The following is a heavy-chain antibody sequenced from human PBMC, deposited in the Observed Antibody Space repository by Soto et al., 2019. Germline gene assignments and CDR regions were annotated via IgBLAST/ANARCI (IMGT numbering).Heavy chain of an antibody. CDR1: GGSISSGDYF. V-gene: IGHV4-30-4*01. D-gene: IGHD2-2*01. CDR2: IYYSGSA. J-gene: IGHJ5*02. Sequence: QVQLQESGPGLVKPSQTLSLTCTVSGGSISSGDYFWSWIRQPPGKGLEWIGYIYYSGSAYYNPSLNSRVTMSVDTSKNQFSLKLNSVTAADTAVYYFARQLPRSNNYFAPWGQGTLVAVSS. CDR3: ARQLPRSNNYFAP.